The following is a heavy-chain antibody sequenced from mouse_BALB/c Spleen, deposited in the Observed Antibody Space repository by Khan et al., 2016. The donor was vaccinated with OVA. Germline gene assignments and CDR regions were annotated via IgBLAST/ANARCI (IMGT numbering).Heavy chain of an antibody. J-gene: IGHJ1*01. V-gene: IGHV1-26*01. CDR3: VRGLFDV. CDR2: FNPNNGDI. CDR1: GYTFTDYY. Sequence: VQLKESGPELVKPGASVKMSCKASGYTFTDYYMKWVKQSPGKSLEWIGDFNPNNGDIFYNQKFKGKATLTVDKTSSTAYMQLNSLTSEDSAVYYCVRGLFDVWGAGTTVTVSS.